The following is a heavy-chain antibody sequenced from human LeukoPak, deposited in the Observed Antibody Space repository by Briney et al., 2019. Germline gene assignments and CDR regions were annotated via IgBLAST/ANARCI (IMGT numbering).Heavy chain of an antibody. CDR1: GYSIRSGFY. D-gene: IGHD6-19*01. V-gene: IGHV4-38-2*02. CDR2: IYHSGIT. J-gene: IGHJ5*02. CDR3: ARGIFLASSGRWGRVSWFDP. Sequence: SETLSLTCTVSGYSIRSGFYWGWIRQSPGKGLEWIGNIYHSGITYYTPSLKSRVTISVDTSKNQFSLKLSSVTAADTAVYYCARGIFLASSGRWGRVSWFDPWGQGTLVTVSS.